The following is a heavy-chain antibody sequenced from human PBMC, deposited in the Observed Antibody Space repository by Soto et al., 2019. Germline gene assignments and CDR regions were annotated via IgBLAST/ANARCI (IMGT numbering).Heavy chain of an antibody. D-gene: IGHD6-19*01. CDR2: ISGSGGST. V-gene: IGHV3-23*01. CDR1: GFTFSSYA. Sequence: GGSLRLSCAASGFTFSSYAMSWVRQAPGKGLEWVSAISGSGGSTYYADSVKGRFTISRDNSKNTLYLQMNSLRAEDTAVYYCAKRVAVAGYYGMDVWGQGTTVTVSS. CDR3: AKRVAVAGYYGMDV. J-gene: IGHJ6*02.